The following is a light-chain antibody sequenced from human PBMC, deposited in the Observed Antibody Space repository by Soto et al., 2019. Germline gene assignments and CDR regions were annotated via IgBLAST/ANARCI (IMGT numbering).Light chain of an antibody. CDR3: SSYAGNYIYV. CDR2: DVN. V-gene: IGLV2-8*01. J-gene: IGLJ1*01. CDR1: SSDVGAYKY. Sequence: QSVLTQPPSASGSPGQSVTIPCTGTSSDVGAYKYVSWYQQYPGKAPKLVIYDVNKRPPGVSARFSGSKSGNTASLTVSGLRTEDEADYYCSSYAGNYIYVFGTGTKLTVL.